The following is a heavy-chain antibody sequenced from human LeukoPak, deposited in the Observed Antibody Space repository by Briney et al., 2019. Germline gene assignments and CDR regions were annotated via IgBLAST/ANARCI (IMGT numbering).Heavy chain of an antibody. Sequence: ASVKVSCKASGYTFTSYYMHWVRQAPGQGLEWMGIINPSGGSTSYAQKFQGRVTMTRDMSTSTVYMELISLRSEDTAVYYCATALTPNRFFFGYFDYWGQGTLVTVSS. CDR1: GYTFTSYY. D-gene: IGHD3-16*02. CDR3: ATALTPNRFFFGYFDY. J-gene: IGHJ4*02. CDR2: INPSGGST. V-gene: IGHV1-46*01.